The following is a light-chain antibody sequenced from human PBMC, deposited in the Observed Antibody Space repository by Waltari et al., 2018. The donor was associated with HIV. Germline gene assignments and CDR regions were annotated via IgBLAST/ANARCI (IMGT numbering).Light chain of an antibody. V-gene: IGKV3D-15*01. CDR1: QSVNSD. Sequence: IVMTQSPATLSVSPGERATLSCRASQSVNSDLAWYQQRPGQAPRLLIYDASTRATGIPARSSGSGSETDFTLTISSLQSEDVAVYYCQQYNNWPPAWTFGRGSQVEI. CDR2: DAS. CDR3: QQYNNWPPAWT. J-gene: IGKJ1*01.